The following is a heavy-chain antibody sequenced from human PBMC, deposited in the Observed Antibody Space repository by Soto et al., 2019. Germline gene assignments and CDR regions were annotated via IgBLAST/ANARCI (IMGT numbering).Heavy chain of an antibody. J-gene: IGHJ4*02. Sequence: PSETRSLTCVVSGGSLSRDCWSWSRQPPGKGLEWIGYIYYSGSTNYNPSLKSRVTISVDTSKNQFSLKLSSVTAADTAVYYCARTWGSPNAFWGRRTLVTVSS. D-gene: IGHD3-16*01. V-gene: IGHV4-59*01. CDR1: GGSLSRDC. CDR3: ARTWGSPNAF. CDR2: IYYSGST.